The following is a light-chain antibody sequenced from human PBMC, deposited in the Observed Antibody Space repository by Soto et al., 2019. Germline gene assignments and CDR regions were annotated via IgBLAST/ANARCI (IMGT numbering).Light chain of an antibody. CDR1: QSVSSN. V-gene: IGKV3-15*01. CDR2: GAS. J-gene: IGKJ5*01. CDR3: QQYNTYST. Sequence: EIVMTQSPATLSVSPWERATLSCRASQSVSSNLAWYQQKPGQAPSLLIYGASTRATGTPARFSGSGSGTEFTLTISSLQPDDFATYYCQQYNTYSTFGQGTRLEIK.